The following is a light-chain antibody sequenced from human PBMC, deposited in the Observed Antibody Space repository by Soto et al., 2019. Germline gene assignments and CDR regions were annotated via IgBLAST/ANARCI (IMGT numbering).Light chain of an antibody. V-gene: IGKV1-5*03. Sequence: DIQMTQSPSTLSASVGDRVTITCRASQSINTWLAWYQLKPGRAPKLLIYKASTLESGVSSRFSGSGSGTEFTLTISSLQPDDFATYYCQPYQTYSKFGQGTRVEIK. J-gene: IGKJ1*01. CDR2: KAS. CDR3: QPYQTYSK. CDR1: QSINTW.